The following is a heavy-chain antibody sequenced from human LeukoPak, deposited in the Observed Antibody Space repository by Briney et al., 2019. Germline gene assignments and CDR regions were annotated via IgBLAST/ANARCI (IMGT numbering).Heavy chain of an antibody. Sequence: GGSLRLPCAASGFTFSSYAMSWVREAPGKGLEWVSAISGSGGSTYYADSVKGRFTISRDNSKNTLYLQTNSLRAEDTAVYYCAKDEYSNFDYWGQGTLVTVSS. D-gene: IGHD4-11*01. V-gene: IGHV3-23*01. CDR2: ISGSGGST. CDR3: AKDEYSNFDY. CDR1: GFTFSSYA. J-gene: IGHJ4*02.